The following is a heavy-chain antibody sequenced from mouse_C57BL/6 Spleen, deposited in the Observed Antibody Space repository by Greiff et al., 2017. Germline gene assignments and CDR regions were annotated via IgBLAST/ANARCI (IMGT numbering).Heavy chain of an antibody. J-gene: IGHJ4*01. V-gene: IGHV1-78*01. CDR1: GYTFTDHT. D-gene: IGHD3-2*02. CDR2: IYPRDGST. Sequence: LEESDAELVKPGASVKISCKVSGYTFTDHTIHWMKQRPEQGLEWIGYIYPRDGSTKYNEKFKGKATLTADKSSSTAYMQLNSLTSEDSAVYFCAREGHGSGYVRYYAMDYWGQGTSVTVSS. CDR3: AREGHGSGYVRYYAMDY.